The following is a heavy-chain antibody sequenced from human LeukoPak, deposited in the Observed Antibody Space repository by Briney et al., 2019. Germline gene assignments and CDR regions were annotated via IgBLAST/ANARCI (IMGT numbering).Heavy chain of an antibody. CDR1: GFTFNNYA. J-gene: IGHJ4*02. CDR2: ISGSGSIT. D-gene: IGHD3-10*01. V-gene: IGHV3-23*01. Sequence: QTGGSLSLSCVSSGFTFNNYAMSWVRQAPGKGLEWVSSISGSGSITYYADSVKGRFTISRDTSKNTLWLQMNSLRVDDTALYYCAKSLGGDYGSGSYYVVFDSWGQGTLVTVSS. CDR3: AKSLGGDYGSGSYYVVFDS.